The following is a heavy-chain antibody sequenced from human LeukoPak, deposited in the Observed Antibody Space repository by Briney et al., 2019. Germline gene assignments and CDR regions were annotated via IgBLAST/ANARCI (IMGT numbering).Heavy chain of an antibody. CDR2: IYPGDSDT. CDR3: ARQYYDSSGYIPYFDY. CDR1: GYSFTSYW. D-gene: IGHD3-22*01. Sequence: GESLKISCKGPGYSFTSYWIGWVRQMPGKGLEWMGIIYPGDSDTRYSPSFQGQVTISADQSISTAYLQWSSLKASDTAMYYCARQYYDSSGYIPYFDYWGQGTLVTVSS. V-gene: IGHV5-51*01. J-gene: IGHJ4*02.